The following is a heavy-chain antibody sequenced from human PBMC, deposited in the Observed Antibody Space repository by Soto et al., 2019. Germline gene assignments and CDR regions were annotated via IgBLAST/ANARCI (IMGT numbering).Heavy chain of an antibody. V-gene: IGHV3-33*06. CDR3: AKESNIVVVPAAIVFHYYYMDV. CDR2: IWYDGSNK. CDR1: GFTFRTYG. Sequence: GGSLRLSCEASGFTFRTYGMHWVRQAPGKGLEWVAVIWYDGSNKYYADSVKGRFTISRDNSKNTLYLQMNSLRAEDTAVYYCAKESNIVVVPAAIVFHYYYMDVWGKGTTVTVSS. D-gene: IGHD2-2*01. J-gene: IGHJ6*03.